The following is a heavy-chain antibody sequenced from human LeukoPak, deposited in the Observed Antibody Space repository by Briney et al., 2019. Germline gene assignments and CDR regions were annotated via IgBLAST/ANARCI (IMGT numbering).Heavy chain of an antibody. CDR3: ARDWAPSSENWFDP. CDR2: ISTSSTYT. J-gene: IGHJ5*02. D-gene: IGHD3-16*01. Sequence: PGGSLRLSCAASGFTFSDYYMSWIRQAPGKGLEWLSYISTSSTYTNYADSVKGRFTISRDNAKNSLYLQMNSLRAEDTAVYYCARDWAPSSENWFDPWGQGTLVAVSP. V-gene: IGHV3-11*06. CDR1: GFTFSDYY.